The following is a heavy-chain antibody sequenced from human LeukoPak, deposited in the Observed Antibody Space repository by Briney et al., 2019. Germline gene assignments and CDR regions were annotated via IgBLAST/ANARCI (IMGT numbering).Heavy chain of an antibody. CDR3: ARLAAPQSPNFDY. CDR1: GGTSSSYA. J-gene: IGHJ4*02. CDR2: IIPIFGTA. D-gene: IGHD6-13*01. V-gene: IGHV1-69*13. Sequence: SVKVSCKASGGTSSSYAISWVRQAPGQGLEWMGGIIPIFGTANYAQKFQGRVTITADESTSTAYMELSSLRSEDTAVYYCARLAAPQSPNFDYWGQGTLVTVSS.